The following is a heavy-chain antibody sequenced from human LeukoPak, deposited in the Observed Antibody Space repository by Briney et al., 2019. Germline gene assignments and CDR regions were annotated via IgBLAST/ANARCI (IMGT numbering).Heavy chain of an antibody. CDR3: ARLEFRGSGSYYNWFDP. Sequence: KPSETLSLTCTVSGGSISSNYWSWIRQPPGKGLAWIGYIYYSGSTKYNPSLKSRVTISLDTSKNQVSLKLSSVTVADTAVYYCARLEFRGSGSYYNWFDPWGQGTLVTVSS. CDR2: IYYSGST. J-gene: IGHJ5*02. V-gene: IGHV4-59*08. D-gene: IGHD3-10*01. CDR1: GGSISSNY.